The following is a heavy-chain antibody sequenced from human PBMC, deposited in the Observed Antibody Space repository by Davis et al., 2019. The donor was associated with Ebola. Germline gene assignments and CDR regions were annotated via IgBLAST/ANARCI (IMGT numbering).Heavy chain of an antibody. D-gene: IGHD3-9*01. CDR3: ARGWENYDILTGSFDY. V-gene: IGHV3-30*03. J-gene: IGHJ4*02. Sequence: GESLKISCAVSGFSFRSYGMHWVRQAPGKGLEWVAVISFDGSNKYYADSVKGRFTISRDNSKNTLYLQMNSLRAEDTAVYYCARGWENYDILTGSFDYWGQGTLVTVSS. CDR1: GFSFRSYG. CDR2: ISFDGSNK.